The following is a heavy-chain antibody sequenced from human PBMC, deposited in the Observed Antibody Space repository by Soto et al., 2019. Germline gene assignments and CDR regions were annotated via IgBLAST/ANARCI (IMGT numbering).Heavy chain of an antibody. CDR3: AKGDRDLEWLFRYYFDY. V-gene: IGHV3-30*18. CDR2: ISYDGSNK. Sequence: GGSLRLSCAASRFTFSTYGMHWVRQAPGKGLEWVAVISYDGSNKYYADSVKGRFAISRDNSKNTLYLQMNSLRAEDTAVYYCAKGDRDLEWLFRYYFDYWGQGTLVTVSS. D-gene: IGHD3-3*01. CDR1: RFTFSTYG. J-gene: IGHJ4*02.